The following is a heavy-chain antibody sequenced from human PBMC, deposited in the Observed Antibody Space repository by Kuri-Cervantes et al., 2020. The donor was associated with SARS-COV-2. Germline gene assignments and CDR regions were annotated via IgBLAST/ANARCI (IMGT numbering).Heavy chain of an antibody. CDR1: GFLFSSYE. CDR3: ARGDIAVDGALDY. D-gene: IGHD6-19*01. J-gene: IGHJ4*02. V-gene: IGHV3-48*03. CDR2: ISSNGNTI. Sequence: GGSLRLSCIASGFLFSSYEMNWVRQAPGKGLEWISYISSNGNTIYYADSVKGRFTISRDNAKNSLYLQMNSLRAEDTALYYCARGDIAVDGALDYWGQGTLVTVSS.